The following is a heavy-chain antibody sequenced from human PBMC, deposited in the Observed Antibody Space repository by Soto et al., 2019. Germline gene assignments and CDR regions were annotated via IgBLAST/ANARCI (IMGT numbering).Heavy chain of an antibody. CDR1: GGSISSSSYY. CDR3: ARSRTHRIAVAKFAFDI. V-gene: IGHV4-39*01. CDR2: IYYSGST. Sequence: QLQLQESGPGLVKPSETLSLTCTVSGGSISSSSYYWGWIRQPPGKGLEWIGSIYYSGSTYYNPSLKSRVTISVDTSKNQFSLKLSSVTAADTAVYYCARSRTHRIAVAKFAFDIWGQGTMVTVSS. D-gene: IGHD6-19*01. J-gene: IGHJ3*02.